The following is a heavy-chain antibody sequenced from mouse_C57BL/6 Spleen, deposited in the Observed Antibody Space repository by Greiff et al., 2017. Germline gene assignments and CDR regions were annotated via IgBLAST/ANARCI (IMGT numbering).Heavy chain of an antibody. CDR2: IWGGGST. Sequence: VQLKESGPGLVAPSQSLSLSCTVSGFSFTSYGVDWVRQPPGQGLEWLGVIWGGGSTNYNSALMSRLSISKDNSKSQVFLKRNSLQTDDTAMYYCAKHEDYDDGYAMDYWGQGTSVTVSS. CDR3: AKHEDYDDGYAMDY. V-gene: IGHV2-9*01. J-gene: IGHJ4*01. CDR1: GFSFTSYG. D-gene: IGHD2-4*01.